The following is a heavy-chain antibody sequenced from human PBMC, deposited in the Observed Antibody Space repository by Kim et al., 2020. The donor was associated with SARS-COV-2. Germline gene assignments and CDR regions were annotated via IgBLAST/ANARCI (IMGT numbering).Heavy chain of an antibody. CDR3: ARDWGICDSVWGSSPSHGCVY. CDR1: GFTFSSYG. V-gene: IGHV3-33*01. Sequence: GGSLRLSCAASGFTFSSYGMHWVRQAPGKGLEWVAVIWYDGSNKYYADSVKGRFTISRDNSKNTLYLQMNSLRAEDTAVYYCARDWGICDSVWGSSPSHGCVYWGQGTLVTVSS. J-gene: IGHJ4*02. D-gene: IGHD3-16*01. CDR2: IWYDGSNK.